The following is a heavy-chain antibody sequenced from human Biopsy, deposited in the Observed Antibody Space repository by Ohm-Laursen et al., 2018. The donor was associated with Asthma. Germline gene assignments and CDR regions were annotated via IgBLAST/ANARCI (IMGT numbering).Heavy chain of an antibody. CDR3: ARKAGSCISRTCYSLDF. CDR1: GGTFNTYV. J-gene: IGHJ4*02. Sequence: SVKVSCKSLGGTFNTYVIGWGRQAPGQGLEWMSGINSVFGTTTYPQKFHDRVTITADDSKSTVYMELSSLRSEDTAGYYCARKAGSCISRTCYSLDFWGQGTLVTVSS. D-gene: IGHD2-2*01. CDR2: INSVFGTT. V-gene: IGHV1-69*13.